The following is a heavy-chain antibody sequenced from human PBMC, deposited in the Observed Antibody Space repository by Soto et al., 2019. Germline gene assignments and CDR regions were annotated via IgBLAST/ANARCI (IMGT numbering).Heavy chain of an antibody. V-gene: IGHV3-23*04. CDR2: ISGNKMTT. Sequence: EIPLVESGGGLAQPGESLRLSCVASGFSFSEYGMSWVRQTPQKTLEWVASISGNKMTTFYPDSVKGRFFISRDNSDNTLHLQMNNLRDDDTAIYYCAKRRLNTLPSLSDWWGQGVQVTVSS. CDR1: GFSFSEYG. J-gene: IGHJ1*01. D-gene: IGHD3-16*02. CDR3: AKRRLNTLPSLSDW.